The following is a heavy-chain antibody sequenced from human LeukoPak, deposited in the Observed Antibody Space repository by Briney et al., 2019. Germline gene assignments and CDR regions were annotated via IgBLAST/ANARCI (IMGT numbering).Heavy chain of an antibody. CDR2: ISGSGGST. D-gene: IGHD2-2*01. Sequence: GGSLRLSCAASGFTFSSYAMSWVRQAPGKGLEWVSGISGSGGSTYYADSVKGRFTISRDNSKNTLYLQMNSLRAEDTAVYYCAKYCTSSSRQTGIYYGMDVWGQGTTVTVSS. J-gene: IGHJ6*02. CDR1: GFTFSSYA. V-gene: IGHV3-23*01. CDR3: AKYCTSSSRQTGIYYGMDV.